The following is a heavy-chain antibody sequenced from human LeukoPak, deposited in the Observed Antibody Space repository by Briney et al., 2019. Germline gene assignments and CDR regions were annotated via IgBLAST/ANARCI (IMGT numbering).Heavy chain of an antibody. Sequence: SQTLSLTCAISGDSVSSNSAAWNWIRQSPSRGLEWLGRTYYRSKWYNDYAVSVKSRITINPDTSKNQFSLQLNSVTPEDTAVYYCARAPLPSSYYYDSSGHRVGAFDIWGQGTMVTVSS. CDR2: TYYRSKWYN. D-gene: IGHD3-22*01. CDR3: ARAPLPSSYYYDSSGHRVGAFDI. CDR1: GDSVSSNSAA. V-gene: IGHV6-1*01. J-gene: IGHJ3*02.